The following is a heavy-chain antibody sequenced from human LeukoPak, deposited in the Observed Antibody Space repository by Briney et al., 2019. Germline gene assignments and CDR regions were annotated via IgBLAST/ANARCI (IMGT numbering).Heavy chain of an antibody. Sequence: ASVKVSCKASGYTFTGYYMHWVRQAPGQGLEWMGWINPNSGGTNYAQKFQGRVTMTRDTSISTAYMELSKLRSDDTAVYYCARNYYDSSGYYYWGQGTLVTVSS. D-gene: IGHD3-22*01. V-gene: IGHV1-2*02. CDR2: INPNSGGT. J-gene: IGHJ4*02. CDR3: ARNYYDSSGYYY. CDR1: GYTFTGYY.